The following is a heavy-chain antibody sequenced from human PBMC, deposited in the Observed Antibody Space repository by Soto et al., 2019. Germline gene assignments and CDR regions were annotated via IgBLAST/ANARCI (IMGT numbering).Heavy chain of an antibody. Sequence: SETLSLTCTVSDGSISSYYWSWIRQPPGKGLEWIGYIYYSGSTNYNPSLKSRVTISVDTSKNQFSLKLSSVTAADTAVYYCARHSGRNIAVAGTRSPLWGQGTLVTVSS. V-gene: IGHV4-59*08. CDR1: DGSISSYY. D-gene: IGHD6-19*01. CDR2: IYYSGST. J-gene: IGHJ4*02. CDR3: ARHSGRNIAVAGTRSPL.